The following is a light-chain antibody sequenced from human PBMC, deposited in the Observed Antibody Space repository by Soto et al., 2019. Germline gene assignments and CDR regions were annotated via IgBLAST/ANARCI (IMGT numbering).Light chain of an antibody. Sequence: DIQLTQSPSTLSASVGDRVTITCRASQSVTDWLAWYQQKPGKAPKLLIYDASSLQSGVPSRFSGSGSGTEFSLTISSLQPDDFATYYCQQTSRTPQTFGQGTKLEIK. CDR3: QQTSRTPQT. CDR2: DAS. V-gene: IGKV1-5*01. J-gene: IGKJ2*01. CDR1: QSVTDW.